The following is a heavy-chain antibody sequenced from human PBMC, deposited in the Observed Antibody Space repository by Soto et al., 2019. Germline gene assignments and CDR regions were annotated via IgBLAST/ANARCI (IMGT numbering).Heavy chain of an antibody. CDR2: IYPGDSDT. CDR1: GYSFTSYW. J-gene: IGHJ4*02. V-gene: IGHV5-51*01. CDR3: ARQIFKGYDSSGYYPRPQFYY. Sequence: GESLKISCKGSGYSFTSYWIGWVRQMPGKGLEWMGIIYPGDSDTRYSPSFQGQVTISADKSISTAYLQWSSLKASDTAMYYCARQIFKGYDSSGYYPRPQFYYWGQGTLVTVSS. D-gene: IGHD3-22*01.